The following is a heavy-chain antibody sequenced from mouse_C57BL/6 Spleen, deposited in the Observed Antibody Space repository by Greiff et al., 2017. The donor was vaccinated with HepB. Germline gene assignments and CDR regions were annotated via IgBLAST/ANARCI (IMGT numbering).Heavy chain of an antibody. CDR3: ARSNGYSAWFAY. J-gene: IGHJ3*01. D-gene: IGHD2-3*01. CDR2: IKPNNGGT. Sequence: VQLQQSGPELVKPGASVKMSCKASGYTFTDYNMHWVKQSHGKSLEWIGYIKPNNGGTSYNQKFKGKATLTVNKSSSTAYMELRSLTSEDSAVYYCARSNGYSAWFAYWGQGTLVTVSA. CDR1: GYTFTDYN. V-gene: IGHV1-22*01.